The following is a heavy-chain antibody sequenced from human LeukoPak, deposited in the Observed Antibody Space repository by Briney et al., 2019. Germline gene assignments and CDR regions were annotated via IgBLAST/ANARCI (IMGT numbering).Heavy chain of an antibody. V-gene: IGHV4-59*01. J-gene: IGHJ4*02. CDR1: GGSISSYY. CDR3: ARDPESGSYYGGIDY. Sequence: SSETLSLTCTVSGGSISSYYWSWIRQPPGKGLEWIGYIYYSGSTNYNPSLKSRVTISVDTSKNQFSLKLSSVTAADTAVYYCARDPESGSYYGGIDYWGQGTLVTVSS. D-gene: IGHD1-26*01. CDR2: IYYSGST.